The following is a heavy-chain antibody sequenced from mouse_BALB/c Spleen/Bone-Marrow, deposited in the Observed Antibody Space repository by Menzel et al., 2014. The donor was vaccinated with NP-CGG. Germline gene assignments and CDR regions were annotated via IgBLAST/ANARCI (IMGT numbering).Heavy chain of an antibody. CDR1: GFTFSDYY. D-gene: IGHD2-3*01. V-gene: IGHV5-4*02. CDR2: INDGGTYT. Sequence: EVKLVESGGGLVKPGGSLKLSCAASGFTFSDYYMYWVRQTPEKRLEWVATINDGGTYTYYSDSVKGRFTISRDNARNNLYLQMSSLKSEDTAMYYCARDRGGYYVGGFAYWGQGTLVTVSA. CDR3: ARDRGGYYVGGFAY. J-gene: IGHJ3*01.